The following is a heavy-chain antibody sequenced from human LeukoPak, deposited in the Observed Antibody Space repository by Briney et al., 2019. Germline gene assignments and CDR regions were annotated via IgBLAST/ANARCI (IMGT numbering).Heavy chain of an antibody. CDR3: ARDPARSFDI. V-gene: IGHV3-33*01. D-gene: IGHD4-17*01. Sequence: GGSLRLSCAASGFVFSYHGMHWVRQAPGKGLEWVAAIWSDGTNTNYADSVKGRFTISRDISKNTLYLQLNSLRAEDTAVYYCARDPARSFDIWGQETMVTVSS. CDR2: IWSDGTNT. CDR1: GFVFSYHG. J-gene: IGHJ3*02.